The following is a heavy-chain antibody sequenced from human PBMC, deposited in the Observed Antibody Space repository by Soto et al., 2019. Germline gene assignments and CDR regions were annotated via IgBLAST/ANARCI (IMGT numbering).Heavy chain of an antibody. CDR2: MNPNSGNT. Sequence: QVQLVQSGAEVKKPGASVTVSCKASGYTFTSYDITWVRQATGQGREWMGWMNPNSGNTGYAQKFQGRVTMTRNTSISTAYMELSSLRSEDTAVYYCSRGRYYDFWSGYLNWFDPWGQGTLVTVAS. CDR3: SRGRYYDFWSGYLNWFDP. CDR1: GYTFTSYD. V-gene: IGHV1-8*01. J-gene: IGHJ5*02. D-gene: IGHD3-3*01.